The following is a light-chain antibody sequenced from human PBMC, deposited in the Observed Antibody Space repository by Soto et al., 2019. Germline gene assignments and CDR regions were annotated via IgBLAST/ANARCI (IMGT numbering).Light chain of an antibody. CDR2: DDS. V-gene: IGLV3-1*01. Sequence: SYELTQPPSVSVSPGQTASMTCSGDKLGGKYVCWYQQKPGQSPMLVIYDDSKRPSGIPERFSGSNSGNTATLTISGTQAMDEADYYCQAGDSSVVFGGGTQLTVL. CDR1: KLGGKY. CDR3: QAGDSSVV. J-gene: IGLJ2*01.